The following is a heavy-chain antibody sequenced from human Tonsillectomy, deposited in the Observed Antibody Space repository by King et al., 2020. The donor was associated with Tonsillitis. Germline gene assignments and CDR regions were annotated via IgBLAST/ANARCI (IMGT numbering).Heavy chain of an antibody. J-gene: IGHJ6*02. CDR1: GGSISNYY. CDR2: IHYSGST. Sequence: VQLQESGPGLVKPSETLSLTCTVSGGSISNYYWSWIQQPPGKGLEYIGYIHYSGSTNCNPSLKSRVTISVDTSKNQFSLKVSSVTAADTAVYYCARLPTTGSYQHGMDVWGQGTTVTVSS. D-gene: IGHD2-2*01. V-gene: IGHV4-59*01. CDR3: ARLPTTGSYQHGMDV.